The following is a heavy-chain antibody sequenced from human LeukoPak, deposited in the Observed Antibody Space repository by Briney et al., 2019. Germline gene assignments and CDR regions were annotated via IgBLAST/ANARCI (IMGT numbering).Heavy chain of an antibody. D-gene: IGHD2-15*01. CDR2: ISAYNGNT. J-gene: IGHJ4*02. CDR1: GYTFTSYG. Sequence: ASVKVSCKASGYTFTSYGISWVRQAPGQGLEWMGWISAYNGNTNYAQKLQGRVTMTTDTSTSTAYMELRSLRSDDTAVYYCARAFVVVVAATGGPLDYWGQGTLVTVSP. V-gene: IGHV1-18*01. CDR3: ARAFVVVVAATGGPLDY.